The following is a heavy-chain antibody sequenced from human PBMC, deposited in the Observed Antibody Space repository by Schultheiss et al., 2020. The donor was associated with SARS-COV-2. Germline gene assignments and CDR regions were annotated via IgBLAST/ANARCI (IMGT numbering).Heavy chain of an antibody. CDR1: GFTFDDYA. V-gene: IGHV3-23*01. Sequence: GGSLRLSCAASGFTFDDYAMHWVRQAPGKGLEWVSAISGSGGSTYYADSVKGRFTISRDNSKNTLYLQMNSLRAEDTAVYYCARYQDYGNPPHFDYWGQGTLVTVSS. CDR2: ISGSGGST. CDR3: ARYQDYGNPPHFDY. J-gene: IGHJ4*02. D-gene: IGHD4-23*01.